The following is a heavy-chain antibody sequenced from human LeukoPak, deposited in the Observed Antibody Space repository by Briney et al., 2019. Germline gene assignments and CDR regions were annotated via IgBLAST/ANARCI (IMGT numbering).Heavy chain of an antibody. D-gene: IGHD4-23*01. CDR2: IYSGGST. V-gene: IGHV3-53*04. Sequence: GGSLRLSCAASGFTVSSNYMSWVRQAPGKGLEWVSVIYSGGSTYYADSVKGRFTISRHNSKSTLYLQMNSLRAEDTAVYYCARGSLATVVTHDAFDIWGQGTMVTVSS. CDR1: GFTVSSNY. CDR3: ARGSLATVVTHDAFDI. J-gene: IGHJ3*02.